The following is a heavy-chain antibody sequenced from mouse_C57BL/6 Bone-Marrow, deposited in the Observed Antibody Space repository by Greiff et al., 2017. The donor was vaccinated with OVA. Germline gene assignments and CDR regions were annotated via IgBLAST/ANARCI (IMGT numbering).Heavy chain of an antibody. CDR1: GFSFNTYA. J-gene: IGHJ4*01. CDR2: IRSKSNNYAT. CDR3: VGHWGLRRGYYAMDY. D-gene: IGHD2-4*01. Sequence: EVQGVESGGGLVQPKGSLKLSCAASGFSFNTYAMNWVRQAPGKGLEWVARIRSKSNNYATYYADSVKDRFTISRDDSESMLYLQMNNLKTEDTAMYYCVGHWGLRRGYYAMDYWGQGTSVTVSS. V-gene: IGHV10-1*01.